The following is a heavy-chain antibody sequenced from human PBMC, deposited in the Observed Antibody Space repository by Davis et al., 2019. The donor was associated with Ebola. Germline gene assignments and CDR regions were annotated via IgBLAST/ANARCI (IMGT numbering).Heavy chain of an antibody. D-gene: IGHD5-24*01. CDR2: IKQDGSEK. J-gene: IGHJ4*02. V-gene: IGHV3-7*03. CDR1: GFTFSSYW. Sequence: GESLKISCAASGFTFSSYWMSWVRQAPGKGLGWVANIKQDGSEKYYVDSVKGRFTISRDNAKNSLYLQMNSLRAEDTAVYYCARGRWLTGYYFDYWGQGTLVTVSS. CDR3: ARGRWLTGYYFDY.